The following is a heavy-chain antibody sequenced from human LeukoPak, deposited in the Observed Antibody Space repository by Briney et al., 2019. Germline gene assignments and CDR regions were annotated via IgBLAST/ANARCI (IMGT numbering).Heavy chain of an antibody. D-gene: IGHD3-16*01. CDR1: GGPVSDTSYY. Sequence: SETLSLTCTVSGGPVSDTSYYWGWIRQPSGKGLEFIGSMYHSGGTYYNEALKIRVTMSVDTSSNQFSLKLSSVTAADTAVYYCARLRFIRGEADFWGWGTLVIVSS. J-gene: IGHJ4*02. CDR3: ARLRFIRGEADF. CDR2: MYHSGGT. V-gene: IGHV4-39*01.